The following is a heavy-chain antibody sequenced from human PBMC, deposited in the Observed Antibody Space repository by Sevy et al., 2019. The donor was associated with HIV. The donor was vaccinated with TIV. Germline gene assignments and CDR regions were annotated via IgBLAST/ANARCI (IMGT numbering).Heavy chain of an antibody. J-gene: IGHJ6*02. CDR3: AKNVNLLDRNGPDLYSYYYYAMDF. Sequence: GGSLRLSCAASGFTFSSYGMHWVRQAPGKGLEWVAVISYDGSNRYYADSVKGRFTISRDNSKNTLFLQMNSLRAEDTALYYCAKNVNLLDRNGPDLYSYYYYAMDFWGQGPTVTVSS. V-gene: IGHV3-30*18. CDR1: GFTFSSYG. CDR2: ISYDGSNR. D-gene: IGHD2-8*01.